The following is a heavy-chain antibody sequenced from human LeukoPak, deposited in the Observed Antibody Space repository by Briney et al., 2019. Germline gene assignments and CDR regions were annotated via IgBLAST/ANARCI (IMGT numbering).Heavy chain of an antibody. CDR3: ARESERSGWYDY. Sequence: GGSLRLSCAAPGFIFDDYAIHWVRQAPGKGLEWVSLISGDGGSTFYADSVKGRYTISRDNSKNSLYLQMSSLRSEDTALYYCARESERSGWYDYWGQGTLVTVSS. J-gene: IGHJ4*02. CDR1: GFIFDDYA. V-gene: IGHV3-43*02. D-gene: IGHD6-19*01. CDR2: ISGDGGST.